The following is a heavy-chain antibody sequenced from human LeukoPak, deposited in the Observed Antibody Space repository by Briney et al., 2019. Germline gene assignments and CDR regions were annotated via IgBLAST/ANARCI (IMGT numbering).Heavy chain of an antibody. Sequence: GASVKVSCKASGYTFTSYYMHWVRRAPGQGLEWMGWICAYNGNTNYAQKLQGRVTMTTGTSTSTAYMELRSLRSDDTAVYYCARRYCSSTSCYIENNWFDPWGQGTLVTVSS. CDR3: ARRYCSSTSCYIENNWFDP. CDR1: GYTFTSYY. CDR2: ICAYNGNT. V-gene: IGHV1-18*04. J-gene: IGHJ5*02. D-gene: IGHD2-2*02.